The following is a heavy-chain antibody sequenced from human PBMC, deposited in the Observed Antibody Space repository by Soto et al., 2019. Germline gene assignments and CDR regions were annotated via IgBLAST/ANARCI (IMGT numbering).Heavy chain of an antibody. CDR1: GFTVSSNY. CDR2: IYSGGST. D-gene: IGHD4-17*01. J-gene: IGHJ4*02. Sequence: EVQLVESGGGLVQPGGSLRLSCAASGFTVSSNYMSWVRQAPGKGLEWVSVIYSGGSTYYADSVKDRFTISRDNSKNTLYLQLNSPRAEDTAVYYCARGGSYGGNSEGEIDYWGQGTLVTVSS. CDR3: ARGGSYGGNSEGEIDY. V-gene: IGHV3-66*01.